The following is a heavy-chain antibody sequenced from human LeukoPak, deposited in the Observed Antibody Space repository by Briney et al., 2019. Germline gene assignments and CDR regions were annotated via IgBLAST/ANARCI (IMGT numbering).Heavy chain of an antibody. D-gene: IGHD2-2*02. V-gene: IGHV1-18*01. Sequence: GASVKVSCKASGYTFTSYGISWVRQAPGQGLEWMGWISAYNGNTNYAQKLQGRVTMTTDTSTSTAYMELRSLRSDDTAVYYCARVPDIVVVPAAIKWAWFDPWGQGTLVTVSS. CDR2: ISAYNGNT. CDR3: ARVPDIVVVPAAIKWAWFDP. CDR1: GYTFTSYG. J-gene: IGHJ5*02.